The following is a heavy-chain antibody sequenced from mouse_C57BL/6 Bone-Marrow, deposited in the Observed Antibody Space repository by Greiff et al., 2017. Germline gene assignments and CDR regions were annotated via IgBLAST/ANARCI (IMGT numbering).Heavy chain of an antibody. J-gene: IGHJ4*01. D-gene: IGHD1-2*01. CDR1: GFTFSSYA. CDR2: ISDGGSYT. Sequence: EVMLVESGGGLVKPGGSLKLSCAASGFTFSSYAMSWVRQTPEKRLEWVATISDGGSYTYYPDNVKGRFTISRDNAKNNLSLQMSHLKSEDTAMYYCARDGYPMDNWGQGTSVTVSS. V-gene: IGHV5-4*01. CDR3: ARDGYPMDN.